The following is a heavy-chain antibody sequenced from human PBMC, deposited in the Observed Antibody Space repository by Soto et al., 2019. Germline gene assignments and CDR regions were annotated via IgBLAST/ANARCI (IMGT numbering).Heavy chain of an antibody. D-gene: IGHD3-16*02. CDR3: AKASTYDYVWGDYRYYFDY. CDR2: ISGTGDIT. CDR1: GFTFNGHA. V-gene: IGHV3-23*01. Sequence: VQLLESGGGWVQPGGSLRLSCAASGFTFNGHAMGWVRQAPGKGLYWVSSISGTGDITQYADSVKGRFTISRDNSKATLYLQMNSLRAEDTAVYFCAKASTYDYVWGDYRYYFDYWGQGTLVTVSS. J-gene: IGHJ4*02.